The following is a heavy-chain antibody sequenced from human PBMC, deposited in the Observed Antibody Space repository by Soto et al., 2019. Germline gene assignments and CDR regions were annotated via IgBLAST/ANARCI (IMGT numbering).Heavy chain of an antibody. J-gene: IGHJ6*02. CDR3: ARDRGIAAAGPYYYYGMDV. D-gene: IGHD6-13*01. CDR1: GFTFSSYS. CDR2: ISSSSSYI. Sequence: EVQLVESGGGLVKPGGSPRLSCAASGFTFSSYSMNWVRQAPGKGLEWVSSISSSSSYIYYADSVKGRFTISRDNAKNSLYLQMNSLRAEDTAVYYCARDRGIAAAGPYYYYGMDVWGQGTTVTVSS. V-gene: IGHV3-21*01.